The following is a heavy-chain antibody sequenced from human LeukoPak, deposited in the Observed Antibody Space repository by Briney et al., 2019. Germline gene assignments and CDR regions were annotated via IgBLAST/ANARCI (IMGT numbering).Heavy chain of an antibody. CDR2: IRLDGSEN. CDR1: GFTFSAYC. J-gene: IGHJ3*02. D-gene: IGHD2-2*01. CDR3: ARRARYCTSTSCDPIGAFDI. V-gene: IGHV3-7*01. Sequence: GRSLRLSCVASGFTFSAYCMTWVRQAPGKGLDWVANIRLDGSENYYVDSVRGRFTISRDNARNSLYLQMNSLRAEDTAVYYCARRARYCTSTSCDPIGAFDIWGQGTMVTVSS.